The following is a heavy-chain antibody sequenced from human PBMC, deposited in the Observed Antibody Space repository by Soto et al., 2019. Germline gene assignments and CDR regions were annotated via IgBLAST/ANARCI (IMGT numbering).Heavy chain of an antibody. V-gene: IGHV4-4*02. CDR1: GASISSSNW. D-gene: IGHD3-22*01. CDR3: ARGTSGYYYLDS. Sequence: QVELQESGPGLVKPSGTLSLTCDVSGASISSSNWWSWVRQSPGKGLQWIGEIYPSGSTNYSPSLDTRLTMSVDKSKNQFSLRLRSVTAEDTAIYYCARGTSGYYYLDSWGPGTLVAVSS. J-gene: IGHJ4*02. CDR2: IYPSGST.